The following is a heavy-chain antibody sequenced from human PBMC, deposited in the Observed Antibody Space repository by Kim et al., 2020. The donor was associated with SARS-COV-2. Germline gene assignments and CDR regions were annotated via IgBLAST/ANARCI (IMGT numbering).Heavy chain of an antibody. Sequence: GGSLRLSCAASGLTFRNHAMSWVRQAPGKGLEWVSDISASGGSTYYADSVKGRFTISRDNSKNTLYLQMNSLRAEDTAVYYCSVYCGGGCYSGVYWGQGTLVTVSS. CDR1: GLTFRNHA. CDR2: ISASGGST. D-gene: IGHD2-21*02. J-gene: IGHJ4*02. V-gene: IGHV3-23*01. CDR3: SVYCGGGCYSGVY.